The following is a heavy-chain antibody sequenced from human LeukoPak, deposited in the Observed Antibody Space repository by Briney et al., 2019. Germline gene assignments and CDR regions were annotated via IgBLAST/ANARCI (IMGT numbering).Heavy chain of an antibody. CDR2: ISHSGST. Sequence: SETLSLTCAVSDGSFSGHYWGWFRQPPGKGLEWIGEISHSGSTNYNPSLKSRVTISVDKSKNQFSLRLSSVTAADTAVYYCAREKMTTITTIDYWGQGTLVTVSS. CDR1: DGSFSGHY. V-gene: IGHV4-34*01. D-gene: IGHD4-11*01. CDR3: AREKMTTITTIDY. J-gene: IGHJ4*02.